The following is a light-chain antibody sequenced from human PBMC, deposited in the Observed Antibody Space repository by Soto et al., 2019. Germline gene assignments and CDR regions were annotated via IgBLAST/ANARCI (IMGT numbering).Light chain of an antibody. Sequence: QSALTQPASVSESPGQSITISCTETNSDIGTLNSVSWYQQFPGKAPKLMIFGVSVRPSGVSTRFSGSKFGNTAFLYISGLQAEDEAAYYCSSYTSSRTYVFGNGTKVTVL. CDR2: GVS. V-gene: IGLV2-14*01. CDR1: NSDIGTLNS. J-gene: IGLJ1*01. CDR3: SSYTSSRTYV.